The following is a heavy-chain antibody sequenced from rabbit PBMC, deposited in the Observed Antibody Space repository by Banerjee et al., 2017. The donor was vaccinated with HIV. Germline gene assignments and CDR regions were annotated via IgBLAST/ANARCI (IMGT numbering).Heavy chain of an antibody. Sequence: QEQLEESGGDLVKPEGSLTLTCTASGFSFSNGYVMCWVRQAPGKGLEWIACINTISGDTVYATWAKGRFTISKASWTTVTLQMTSLTAADTATYFCARESPGTRAHNLWGPGTLVTVS. CDR3: ARESPGTRAHNL. D-gene: IGHD4-2*01. CDR2: INTISGDT. J-gene: IGHJ4*01. CDR1: GFSFSNGYV. V-gene: IGHV1S45*01.